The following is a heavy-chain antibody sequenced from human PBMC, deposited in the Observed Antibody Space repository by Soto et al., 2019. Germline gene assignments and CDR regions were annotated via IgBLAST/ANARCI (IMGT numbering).Heavy chain of an antibody. CDR3: ARGQEGIVATH. J-gene: IGHJ4*02. Sequence: QVQLQQWGAGLLKPSETLSLTCTVNGGSLTGYYWSWIRQPPGKGLEWLGEVKDGGSHNFNPSLRGRGAISADTSKNHFSLRLNSVTAADTAVYFCARGQEGIVATHWDQGALVTVSS. V-gene: IGHV4-34*01. CDR1: GGSLTGYY. CDR2: VKDGGSH. D-gene: IGHD5-12*01.